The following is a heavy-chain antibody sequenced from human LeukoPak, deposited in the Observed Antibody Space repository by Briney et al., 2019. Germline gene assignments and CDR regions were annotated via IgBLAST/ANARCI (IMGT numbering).Heavy chain of an antibody. CDR3: ARVGAILTPRGAFDI. V-gene: IGHV1-18*01. D-gene: IGHD3-9*01. Sequence: ASVKVSCKASGYTFTSYDINWVRQATGQGLEWVGWMNPNSGNTNYAQKLQGRVTMTTDTSTSTAYMELRSLRSDDTAVYYCARVGAILTPRGAFDIWGQGTMVTVSS. CDR2: MNPNSGNT. CDR1: GYTFTSYD. J-gene: IGHJ3*02.